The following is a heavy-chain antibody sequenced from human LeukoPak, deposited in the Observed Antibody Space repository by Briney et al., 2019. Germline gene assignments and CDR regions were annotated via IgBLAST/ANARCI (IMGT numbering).Heavy chain of an antibody. J-gene: IGHJ4*02. Sequence: TGGSLRLSCAASGFTFSSYWMSWVRQAPGKGLEWVSAISGSGGSTYYADSVKGRFTISRDNSKNTLYLQMNSLRAEDTAVYYCAKDREVYADTAMVANFDYWGQGTLVTVSS. D-gene: IGHD5-18*01. CDR2: ISGSGGST. CDR3: AKDREVYADTAMVANFDY. CDR1: GFTFSSYW. V-gene: IGHV3-23*01.